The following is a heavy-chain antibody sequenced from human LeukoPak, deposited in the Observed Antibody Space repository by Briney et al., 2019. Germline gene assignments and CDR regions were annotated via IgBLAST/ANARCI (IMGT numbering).Heavy chain of an antibody. CDR1: GFTFSDYY. D-gene: IGHD6-19*01. V-gene: IGHV3-11*04. Sequence: PGGSLRLSCAASGFTFSDYYMSWVRQAPGKGLEGVSYISSSGSTIYYADSVKGRFTISRDNAKNSLYLQMNSLRAEDTAVYYCARGLAVAGPYYYYGMDVWGKGTTVTVSS. J-gene: IGHJ6*04. CDR3: ARGLAVAGPYYYYGMDV. CDR2: ISSSGSTI.